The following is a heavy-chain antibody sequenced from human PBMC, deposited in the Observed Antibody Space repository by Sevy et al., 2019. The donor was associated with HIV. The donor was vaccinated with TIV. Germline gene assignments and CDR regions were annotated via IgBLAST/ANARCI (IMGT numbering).Heavy chain of an antibody. CDR1: GGSISSGGYY. CDR2: IYYSGST. V-gene: IGHV4-31*03. CDR3: ARAALVVVPAARAHFDY. Sequence: SETLSLTFTVSGGSISSGGYYWSWIRQHPGKGLEWIGYIYYSGSTYYNPSLKSRVTISVDTSKNQFSLKLSSVTAADTAVYYCARAALVVVPAARAHFDYWGQGTLVTVSS. J-gene: IGHJ4*02. D-gene: IGHD2-2*01.